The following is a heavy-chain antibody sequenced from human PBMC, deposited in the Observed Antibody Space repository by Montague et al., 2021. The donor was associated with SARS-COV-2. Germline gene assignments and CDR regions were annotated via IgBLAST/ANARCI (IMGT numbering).Heavy chain of an antibody. CDR1: GDSVSSNIAD. Sequence: CAISGDSVSSNIADWNWIRQSPSRGLEWLGRTYYRSKWYNDYAVSVRSRITISPDTSKNQFSLQLNSVTPEDTAVYYCTQGRGPGRTTWHYFDDWGQGTLVTVSS. V-gene: IGHV6-1*01. CDR2: TYYRSKWYN. CDR3: TQGRGPGRTTWHYFDD. D-gene: IGHD1-14*01. J-gene: IGHJ4*02.